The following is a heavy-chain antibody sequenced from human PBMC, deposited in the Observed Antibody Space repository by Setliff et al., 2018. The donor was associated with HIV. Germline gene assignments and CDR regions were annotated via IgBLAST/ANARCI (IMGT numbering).Heavy chain of an antibody. J-gene: IGHJ5*02. CDR3: ALSSTTTRPYNWFDP. D-gene: IGHD1-1*01. Sequence: ASVKVSCKASGYTFTGYYVHWVRQAPGQGLGWMGWINPNDGGANYAPRFQGRVTMTSNTSITAASMELSSLRSDDTAVYYCALSSTTTRPYNWFDPWGQGTLVTVSS. CDR1: GYTFTGYY. V-gene: IGHV1-2*02. CDR2: INPNDGGA.